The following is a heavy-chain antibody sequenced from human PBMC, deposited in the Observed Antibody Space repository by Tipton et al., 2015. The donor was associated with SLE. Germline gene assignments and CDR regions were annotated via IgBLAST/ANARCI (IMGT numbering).Heavy chain of an antibody. J-gene: IGHJ4*02. Sequence: TLSLTCTVSGGSISSYFWTWIRQSPGKGLEWIGYIYYSGDTNYNPSLKSRVTISLDTSKNQFSLKLSSVTAADTAVYYCARPDRYWGQGSLVTVTS. CDR1: GGSISSYF. V-gene: IGHV4-59*12. CDR3: ARPDRY. CDR2: IYYSGDT.